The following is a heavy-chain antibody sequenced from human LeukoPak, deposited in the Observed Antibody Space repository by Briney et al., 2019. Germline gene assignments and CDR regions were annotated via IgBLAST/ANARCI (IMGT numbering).Heavy chain of an antibody. D-gene: IGHD2-15*01. Sequence: ASVKVSCKASGYTFNSYGINWVRQAPGQGLEWMGWISAYTGNTKFAQNFQGRATMTTDTSTSTAYMELRSLRSDDTAVYYCARHIVGAQGVVYAFDIWGQGTMVTVSS. CDR2: ISAYTGNT. V-gene: IGHV1-18*01. CDR3: ARHIVGAQGVVYAFDI. CDR1: GYTFNSYG. J-gene: IGHJ3*02.